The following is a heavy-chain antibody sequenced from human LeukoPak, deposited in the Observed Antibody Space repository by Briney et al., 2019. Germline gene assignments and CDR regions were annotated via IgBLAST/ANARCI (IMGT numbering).Heavy chain of an antibody. J-gene: IGHJ6*03. CDR2: IYTSGST. CDR1: GGSLSSYY. CDR3: ARGSLPSPYYYYYHMDV. Sequence: PSETLSLTCTVSGGSLSSYYWNWIRQPAGKGLEWIGRIYTSGSTNYNPSLKSRVTISVDTSKNQFSLKLSSVTAADTAVYYCARGSLPSPYYYYYHMDVWGKGTTVTISS. D-gene: IGHD2-21*01. V-gene: IGHV4-4*07.